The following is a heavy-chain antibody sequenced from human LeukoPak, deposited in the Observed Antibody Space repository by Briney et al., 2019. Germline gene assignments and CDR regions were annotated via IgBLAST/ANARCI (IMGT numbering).Heavy chain of an antibody. Sequence: PGGSLRLSCAASGFTFSSYAMSWVRQAPGKGLEWVSAISGSGGSTYYADSVKGRFTISRDNAKNSLYLQMNSLRAEDTAVYYCARDRQSGLRFLEKGYYMDVWGKGTTVTVSS. V-gene: IGHV3-23*01. CDR2: ISGSGGST. CDR3: ARDRQSGLRFLEKGYYMDV. CDR1: GFTFSSYA. J-gene: IGHJ6*03. D-gene: IGHD3-3*01.